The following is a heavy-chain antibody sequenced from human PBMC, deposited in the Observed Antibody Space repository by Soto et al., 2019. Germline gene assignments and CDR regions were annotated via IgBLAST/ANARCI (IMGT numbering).Heavy chain of an antibody. D-gene: IGHD4-17*01. CDR1: GGSVSSGSSY. V-gene: IGHV4-61*01. CDR2: IHNSGST. J-gene: IGHJ2*01. Sequence: QVQLQESGPGLVKPSETLSLTCTVSGGSVSSGSSYWSWLRQPPGKGLEWIGYIHNSGSTNYNPSLKSRVTISRDTSKNQFSLKRSSVTAADTAVYYCARDGGFYGDQGWYFDLWGRGTLVTVSS. CDR3: ARDGGFYGDQGWYFDL.